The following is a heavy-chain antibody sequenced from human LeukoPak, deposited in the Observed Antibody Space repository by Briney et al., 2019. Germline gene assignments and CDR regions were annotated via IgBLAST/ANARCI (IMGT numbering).Heavy chain of an antibody. Sequence: GGPLRLSCAASGFPFSRNAMNWVRQAPGKGLEWVASISGSGLGTYYADSVKGRFNISRDNSRNTLYLQMNSLKIEDTAFYYCAKDANYLRSSGYLIPIDFWGQGTLVTVSS. V-gene: IGHV3-23*01. CDR2: ISGSGLGT. CDR1: GFPFSRNA. CDR3: AKDANYLRSSGYLIPIDF. D-gene: IGHD3-22*01. J-gene: IGHJ4*02.